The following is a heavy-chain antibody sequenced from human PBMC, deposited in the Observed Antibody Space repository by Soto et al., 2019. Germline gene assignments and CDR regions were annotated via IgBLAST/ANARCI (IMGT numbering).Heavy chain of an antibody. CDR3: VRDRVTIFGVVTDYYYGMDV. CDR2: LNYDGSER. CDR1: GFTFTSHW. Sequence: GGSLRLSCDTSGFTFTSHWMTWVRQAPGKGLEWVANLNYDGSERYYLDSVKGRFTISRDNAKNTLYLQMNSLRAEDTAVYYCVRDRVTIFGVVTDYYYGMDVWGQGTTVTVSS. J-gene: IGHJ6*02. V-gene: IGHV3-7*01. D-gene: IGHD3-3*01.